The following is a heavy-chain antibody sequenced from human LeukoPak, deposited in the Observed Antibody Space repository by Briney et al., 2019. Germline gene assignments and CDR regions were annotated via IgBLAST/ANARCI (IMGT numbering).Heavy chain of an antibody. CDR3: ASDVWFGELTDFRAEYFQH. Sequence: PSETLSLTCTVSGGSISSSSYYWGWIRQPPGKGLEWIGSIYYSGSTYYNPSLKSRVTISVDTSKNQFSLKLSSVTAADTAVYYCASDVWFGELTDFRAEYFQHWGQGTLVTVSS. V-gene: IGHV4-39*07. D-gene: IGHD3-10*01. J-gene: IGHJ1*01. CDR1: GGSISSSSYY. CDR2: IYYSGST.